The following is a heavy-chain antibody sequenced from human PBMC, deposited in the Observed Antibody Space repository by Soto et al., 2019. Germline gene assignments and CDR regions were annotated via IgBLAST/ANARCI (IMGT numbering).Heavy chain of an antibody. D-gene: IGHD2-2*02. V-gene: IGHV3-30-3*01. J-gene: IGHJ3*02. CDR2: ISYDGSNK. Sequence: QVQLVESGGGVVQPGRSLRLSCAASGFTFSSYAMHWVRQAPGKGLEWVAVISYDGSNKYYADSVKGRFTISRHKSKNTRYLQMNSLRAEDTAVYYCERELYSGSPFDIWGQGTIVTVSS. CDR1: GFTFSSYA. CDR3: ERELYSGSPFDI.